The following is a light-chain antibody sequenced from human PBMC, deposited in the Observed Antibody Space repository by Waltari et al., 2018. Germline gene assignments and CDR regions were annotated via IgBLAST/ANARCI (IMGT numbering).Light chain of an antibody. Sequence: ETVMPQSPATLSAFPGERATTSCRASQSVSSNLAWYQQKPGQAPRLLIYGASTRATGIPARFSGSGSGTEFTLTISSLQSEDFAVYYCQQYNNWLRTFGQGTKVEIK. CDR2: GAS. CDR3: QQYNNWLRT. V-gene: IGKV3-15*01. J-gene: IGKJ1*01. CDR1: QSVSSN.